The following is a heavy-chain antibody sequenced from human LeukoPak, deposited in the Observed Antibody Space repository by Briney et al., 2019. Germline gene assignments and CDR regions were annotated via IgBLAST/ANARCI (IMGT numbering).Heavy chain of an antibody. V-gene: IGHV4-39*07. CDR3: ARARRGYDSSGYYYSFDY. J-gene: IGHJ4*02. CDR2: IYYSGST. CDR1: GGSISSSSYY. Sequence: PSETLSLTCTVSGGSISSSSYYWGWIRQPPGKGLEWIGSIYYSGSTYYNPSLKSRVTITVDRSKNQFSLKLSSVTAADTAVYYCARARRGYDSSGYYYSFDYWGQGTLVTVSS. D-gene: IGHD3-22*01.